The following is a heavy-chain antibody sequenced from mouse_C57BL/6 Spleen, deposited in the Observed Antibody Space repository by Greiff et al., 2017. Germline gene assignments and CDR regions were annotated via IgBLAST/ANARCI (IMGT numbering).Heavy chain of an antibody. D-gene: IGHD1-1*01. CDR1: GLTFSSYA. J-gene: IGHJ2*01. V-gene: IGHV5-4*01. CDR3: AREGPLVARRAFDY. CDR2: ISDGGSYT. Sequence: EVHLVESGGGLVKPGGSLKLSCAASGLTFSSYAMSWVRQTPEKRLEWVATISDGGSYTYYPDNVKGRFTISRDNAKNNLYLQMSHLKSEDTAMYYCAREGPLVARRAFDYWGQGTTLTVSS.